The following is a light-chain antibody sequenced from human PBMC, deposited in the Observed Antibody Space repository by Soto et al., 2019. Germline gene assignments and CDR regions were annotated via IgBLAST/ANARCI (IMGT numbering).Light chain of an antibody. CDR2: AAA. V-gene: IGKV1-39*01. CDR3: QQTHSTIHS. Sequence: DIQMTQSPSSLSASIGDTITISCRASQNIERYLNWYQKKEGRAPQLLMFAAANLESGVPSRFRGSESGTDFTLTISSLQPEDVATYYCQQTHSTIHSFGQGTKVDIK. CDR1: QNIERY. J-gene: IGKJ2*01.